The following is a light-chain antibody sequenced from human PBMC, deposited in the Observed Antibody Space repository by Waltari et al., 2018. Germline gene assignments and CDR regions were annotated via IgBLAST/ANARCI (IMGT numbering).Light chain of an antibody. CDR3: SSYAGSNNYV. CDR2: EVN. J-gene: IGLJ1*01. Sequence: QSALTQPPSASGSPGQSVPLSCTGTSSAIGGYNYVSWYQQHPGKAPKLMIYEVNKRPSGVPDRFSGSKSGNTASLTVSGLQAEDEADYYCSSYAGSNNYVFGTGTKVTVL. V-gene: IGLV2-8*01. CDR1: SSAIGGYNY.